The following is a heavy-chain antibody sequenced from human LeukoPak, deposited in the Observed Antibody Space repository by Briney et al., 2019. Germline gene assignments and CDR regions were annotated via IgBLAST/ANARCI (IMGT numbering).Heavy chain of an antibody. D-gene: IGHD6-13*01. J-gene: IGHJ4*02. CDR3: ARGRPSSSWYGMDFDY. Sequence: GGSLRLSCAASGFTSSSYAMSWVRQAPGKGLEWVSYISSSSSTIYYADSVKGRFTISRDNAKNSLYLQMNSLRAEDTAVYYCARGRPSSSWYGMDFDYWGQGTLVTVSS. V-gene: IGHV3-48*01. CDR2: ISSSSSTI. CDR1: GFTSSSYA.